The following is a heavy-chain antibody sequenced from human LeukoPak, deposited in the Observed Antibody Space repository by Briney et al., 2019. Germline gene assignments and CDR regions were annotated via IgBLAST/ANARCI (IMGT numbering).Heavy chain of an antibody. Sequence: EASVKVSCKASGGTFSSYAISWVRQAPGQGLEWMGGIIPIFGTANYAQKFQGRVTISRDTSASTAYMELSSLTSEDMAVYYCARVVKYSSGPLTDLLPYYFDSWGQGTLVTVSS. CDR3: ARVVKYSSGPLTDLLPYYFDS. J-gene: IGHJ4*02. CDR1: GGTFSSYA. V-gene: IGHV1-69*05. D-gene: IGHD6-19*01. CDR2: IIPIFGTA.